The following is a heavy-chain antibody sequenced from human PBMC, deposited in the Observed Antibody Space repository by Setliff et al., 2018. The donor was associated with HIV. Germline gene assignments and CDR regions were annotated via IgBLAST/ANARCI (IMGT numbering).Heavy chain of an antibody. D-gene: IGHD2-15*01. Sequence: SETLSLTCSMSNGSINDYYWSWIRQSPGKGLEWIGSTYNSENINYNPSLKSRVTVSVDTSKNQFSLRLTSVTAADTAVYFYARHFYTTSWYSGTYWYFDLWGRGTLVTVSS. V-gene: IGHV4-59*12. CDR3: ARHFYTTSWYSGTYWYFDL. CDR1: NGSINDYY. CDR2: TYNSENI. J-gene: IGHJ2*01.